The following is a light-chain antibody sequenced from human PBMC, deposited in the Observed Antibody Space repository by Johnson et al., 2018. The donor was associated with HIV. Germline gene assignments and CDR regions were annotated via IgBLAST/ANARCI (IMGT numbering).Light chain of an antibody. CDR3: GTWDSSLTPHYV. CDR1: SSNIGNNY. J-gene: IGLJ1*01. Sequence: QSVLTQPPSVSAAPGQKVTISCSGSSSNIGNNYVSWYQQVPGTAPKLLIYDNDKRPSGIPDRFSGSKSGTSATLGITGLQTGDEADYYCGTWDSSLTPHYVFGTGTRVTVL. CDR2: DND. V-gene: IGLV1-51*01.